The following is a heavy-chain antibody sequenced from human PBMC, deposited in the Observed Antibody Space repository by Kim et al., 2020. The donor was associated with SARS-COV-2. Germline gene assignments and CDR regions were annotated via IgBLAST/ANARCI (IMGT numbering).Heavy chain of an antibody. CDR3: STRGGYYDSSGYYRGFDY. Sequence: GESLKISCKGSGYSFTSYWIGWVRQMPGKGLEWMGIIYPGDSDTRYSPSFQGQVTISADKSISTAYLQWSSLKASDTAMYYCSTRGGYYDSSGYYRGFDYWGQGTLVPVSS. CDR1: GYSFTSYW. D-gene: IGHD3-22*01. J-gene: IGHJ4*02. V-gene: IGHV5-51*01. CDR2: IYPGDSDT.